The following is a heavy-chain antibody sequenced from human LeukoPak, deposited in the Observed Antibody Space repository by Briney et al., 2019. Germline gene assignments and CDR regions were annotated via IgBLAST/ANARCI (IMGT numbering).Heavy chain of an antibody. CDR3: ARDETYSSDWQSNHYYYYMDV. D-gene: IGHD6-19*01. V-gene: IGHV4-59*01. J-gene: IGHJ6*03. CDR2: IYYSGNT. Sequence: SETLSLTCTVSGGSISPYYWSWIRQSPGKGLEWIGYIYYSGNTYYNPSLKSRVTISVDTSKNQFSLKLSSVTAADTAVYYCARDETYSSDWQSNHYYYYMDVWGKGTTVTVSS. CDR1: GGSISPYY.